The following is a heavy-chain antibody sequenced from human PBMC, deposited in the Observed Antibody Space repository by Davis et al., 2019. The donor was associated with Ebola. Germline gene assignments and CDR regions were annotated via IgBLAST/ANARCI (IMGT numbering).Heavy chain of an antibody. CDR1: GFTFSDAW. Sequence: GESLKISCEASGFTFSDAWMSWVRQAPGKGLEWVGRIKNEAGGGTRDYAAPVKDRFTVSRDDSKNTAYLQMNSLRAEDTAVYYCARGSRNMDVWGQGTTVTVSS. CDR3: ARGSRNMDV. V-gene: IGHV3-15*01. CDR2: IKNEAGGGTR. J-gene: IGHJ6*02.